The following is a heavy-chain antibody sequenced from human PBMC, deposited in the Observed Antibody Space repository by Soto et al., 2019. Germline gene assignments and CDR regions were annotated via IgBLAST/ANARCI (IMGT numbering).Heavy chain of an antibody. Sequence: ASVKVSCKVSGYTLTELSMHWVRQAPGKGLEWMGGFDPEDGETIYAQKFQGRVTMTEDTSTDTAYMELSSLRSEDTAVYYCATSDTDSSGYYYFDYWGQGTLVTVSS. CDR3: ATSDTDSSGYYYFDY. D-gene: IGHD3-22*01. CDR2: FDPEDGET. CDR1: GYTLTELS. V-gene: IGHV1-24*01. J-gene: IGHJ4*02.